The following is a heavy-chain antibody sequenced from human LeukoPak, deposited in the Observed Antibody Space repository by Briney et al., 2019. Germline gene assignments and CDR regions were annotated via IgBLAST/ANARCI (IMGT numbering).Heavy chain of an antibody. V-gene: IGHV1-18*01. CDR2: ISAYNGNT. J-gene: IGHJ5*02. CDR1: GYTFTSYG. CDR3: ARDSIFGVVSPLYNWFDP. Sequence: ASVNVSCKASGYTFTSYGISWVRQAPGQGLEWMGWISAYNGNTNYAQKLQGRVTMTTDTSTSTAYMELRSLRSDDTAVYYCARDSIFGVVSPLYNWFDPWGQGTLVTVSS. D-gene: IGHD3-3*01.